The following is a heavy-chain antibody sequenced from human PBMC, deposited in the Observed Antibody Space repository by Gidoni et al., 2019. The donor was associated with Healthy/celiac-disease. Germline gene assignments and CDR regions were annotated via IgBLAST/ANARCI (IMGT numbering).Heavy chain of an antibody. CDR2: ISYDGSNK. Sequence: QVQLVESGGGVVQPGRSLRLSCAASGFTFSSYAMHWVRQAPGKGLGWVAVISYDGSNKYYADSVKGRFTISRDNSKNTLYLQMNSLRAEDTAVYYCARERERDPYYYYGMDVWGQGTTVTVSS. CDR3: ARERERDPYYYYGMDV. V-gene: IGHV3-30-3*01. CDR1: GFTFSSYA. J-gene: IGHJ6*02.